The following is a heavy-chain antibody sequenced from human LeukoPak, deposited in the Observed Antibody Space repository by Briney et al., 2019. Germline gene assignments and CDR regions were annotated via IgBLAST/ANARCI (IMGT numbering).Heavy chain of an antibody. CDR2: VYPYDSDT. J-gene: IGHJ4*02. CDR3: ARGPDGAYYFDS. Sequence: GESLKISCKGSRDSFTNYWIGWVRQMPGKGLEWMGLVYPYDSDTRYSPSFQGQVTISVDKSISTAYLQWTSLKASDTALYFCARGPDGAYYFDSWGQGTLVSVSS. V-gene: IGHV5-51*01. D-gene: IGHD1-14*01. CDR1: RDSFTNYW.